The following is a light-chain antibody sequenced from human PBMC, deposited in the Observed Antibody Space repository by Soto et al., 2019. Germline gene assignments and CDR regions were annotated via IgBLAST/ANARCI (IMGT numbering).Light chain of an antibody. CDR2: GAS. J-gene: IGKJ5*01. Sequence: EIVLTQSPGTLSLSPGETATLSCRASQSVSSRNLAWYQQKPGQAPRLLIYGASSRANGIPDRFTGSGSGTDFTLSISRLEPEDFALYFCQQSGGSTLSTFGQGTRLEIK. CDR3: QQSGGSTLST. CDR1: QSVSSRN. V-gene: IGKV3-20*01.